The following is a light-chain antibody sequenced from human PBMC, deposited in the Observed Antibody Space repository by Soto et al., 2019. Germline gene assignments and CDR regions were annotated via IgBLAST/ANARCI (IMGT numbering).Light chain of an antibody. CDR2: GAS. Sequence: ELVWTQSPGTLSLSPGARATLSSRATPSVSSSYLAWYQQKPGQPPRLLIYGASSRASGIPDRFSGSGSGTDFTLTISRLEPEDFAVFYCQHYDSLPITFGQGTRLEIK. J-gene: IGKJ5*01. CDR1: PSVSSSY. V-gene: IGKV3-20*01. CDR3: QHYDSLPIT.